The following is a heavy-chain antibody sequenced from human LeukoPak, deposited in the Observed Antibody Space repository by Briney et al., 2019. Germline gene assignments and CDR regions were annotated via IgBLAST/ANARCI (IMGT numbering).Heavy chain of an antibody. J-gene: IGHJ4*02. Sequence: PGGSLRLSCAASGFTFSTYGMHWVRQAPGKGLEWVTVIWHDGSHKDYADSVKGRFTISRDNSKNTLYLQMNSLRAEDTAVYYCVTVDPIIIDYWGQGTLVTVSS. CDR1: GFTFSTYG. CDR2: IWHDGSHK. CDR3: VTVDPIIIDY. D-gene: IGHD2-8*02. V-gene: IGHV3-33*01.